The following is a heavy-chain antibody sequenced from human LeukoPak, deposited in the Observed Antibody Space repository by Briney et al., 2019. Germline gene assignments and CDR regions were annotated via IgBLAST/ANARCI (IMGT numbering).Heavy chain of an antibody. CDR3: ARGVFSVRYSGSYGSRYYFDY. D-gene: IGHD1-26*01. V-gene: IGHV4-34*01. Sequence: SETLSLTCAVYGGSFSGYYWSWIRQPPGKGLEWIGSIYYSGSTYYNPSLKSRVTISVDTSKNQFSLKLSSVTAADTAVYYCARGVFSVRYSGSYGSRYYFDYWGQGTLVTVSS. CDR1: GGSFSGYY. J-gene: IGHJ4*02. CDR2: IYYSGST.